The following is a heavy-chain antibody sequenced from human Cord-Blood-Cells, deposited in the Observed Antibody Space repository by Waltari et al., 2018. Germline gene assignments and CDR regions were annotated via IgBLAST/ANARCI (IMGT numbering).Heavy chain of an antibody. CDR2: MNPNSGNT. CDR3: ARGAGSSWYYYYGMDV. Sequence: QVPLVQSVAEVKKPGASVTVSCTASGYTSTSYDFNWVRQATGQGLEWMGWMNPNSGNTGYAQKFQGRVTITRNTSISTAYMELSSLRSEDTAVYYCARGAGSSWYYYYGMDVWGQGTTVTVSS. J-gene: IGHJ6*02. V-gene: IGHV1-8*03. D-gene: IGHD6-13*01. CDR1: GYTSTSYD.